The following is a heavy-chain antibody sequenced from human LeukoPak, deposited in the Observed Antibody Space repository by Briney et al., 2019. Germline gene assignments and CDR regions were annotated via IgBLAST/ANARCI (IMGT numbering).Heavy chain of an antibody. Sequence: ASVKVSCKASGYTFTSYGISWVRQAPGQGLEWMGWISAYNGNTNYAQKFQGRVTITADKSTSTAYMELSSLRSEDTAVYYCATAAPAAAGDYWGQGTLVTVSS. CDR2: ISAYNGNT. J-gene: IGHJ4*02. CDR3: ATAAPAAAGDY. V-gene: IGHV1-18*01. D-gene: IGHD6-13*01. CDR1: GYTFTSYG.